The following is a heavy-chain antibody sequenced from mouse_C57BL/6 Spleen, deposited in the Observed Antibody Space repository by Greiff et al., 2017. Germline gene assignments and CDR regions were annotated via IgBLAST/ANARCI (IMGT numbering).Heavy chain of an antibody. CDR3: ARGDDGLLCDY. D-gene: IGHD2-3*01. Sequence: QVQLKQSGAELARPGASVKLSCKASGYTFTSYGISWVKQRTGQGLEWIGEIYPRSGNTYYNETFKGKATLTADKSASTAYMELRSLTSEEAAVDFCARGDDGLLCDYWGQGTTLTVSS. CDR2: IYPRSGNT. J-gene: IGHJ2*01. CDR1: GYTFTSYG. V-gene: IGHV1-81*01.